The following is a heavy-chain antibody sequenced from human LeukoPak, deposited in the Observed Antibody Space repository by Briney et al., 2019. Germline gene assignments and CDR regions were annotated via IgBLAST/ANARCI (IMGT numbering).Heavy chain of an antibody. CDR3: AKGEVTGSGYYFDY. Sequence: GGSLRLSCAASGFTFSSYWMSWVRQAPGKGLEWVANIKQDGSEKYYVDSVKGRFTISRDNAKNSLYLQMNSLRAEDMALYYCAKGEVTGSGYYFDYWGQGTLVTVSS. CDR1: GFTFSSYW. D-gene: IGHD7-27*01. CDR2: IKQDGSEK. V-gene: IGHV3-7*03. J-gene: IGHJ4*02.